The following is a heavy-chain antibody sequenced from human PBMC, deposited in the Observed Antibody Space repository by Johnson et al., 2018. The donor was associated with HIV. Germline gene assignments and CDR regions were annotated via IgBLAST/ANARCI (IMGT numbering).Heavy chain of an antibody. J-gene: IGHJ3*02. CDR3: AKDLDSSSLGAFDI. D-gene: IGHD6-6*01. CDR1: GFTFDDYG. Sequence: QVQLVESGGGVVRPGESLRLSCAASGFTFDDYGMTWVRQAPGKGLEWVAVISYDGSNKYYADSVKGRFTISRDNSKNTLYLQMNSLRAEDTDVYYCAKDLDSSSLGAFDIWGQGTMVTVSS. V-gene: IGHV3-30*18. CDR2: ISYDGSNK.